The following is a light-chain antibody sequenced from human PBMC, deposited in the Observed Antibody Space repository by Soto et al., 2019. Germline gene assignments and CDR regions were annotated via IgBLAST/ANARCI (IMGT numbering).Light chain of an antibody. CDR3: QVLYSTSEHYV. CDR2: DGS. J-gene: IGLJ7*01. Sequence: SYELTQPPSVSVAPGQTARIPCGGNNIGSKSVYWYQQKPGQAPVVVVYDGSDRPSGIPERFSGSNSGTTATLTISRVESGDEADYFCQVLYSTSEHYVFGAGTQRTVL. CDR1: NIGSKS. V-gene: IGLV3-21*02.